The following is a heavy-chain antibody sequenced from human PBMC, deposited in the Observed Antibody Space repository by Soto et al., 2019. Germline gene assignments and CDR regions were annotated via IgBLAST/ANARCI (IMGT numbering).Heavy chain of an antibody. J-gene: IGHJ1*01. D-gene: IGHD2-15*01. V-gene: IGHV3-21*01. CDR2: ISSSSSYI. Sequence: EVQLVESGGGLVKPGGSLRLSCAASGFTFSSYSMNWVRQAPGKGLEWVSSISSSSSYIYYADSVKGRFTISKDNAKNSLYLQMNSLRAEDTAVYYCARGPQWWYGGYFQHWGQGTLVTVSS. CDR1: GFTFSSYS. CDR3: ARGPQWWYGGYFQH.